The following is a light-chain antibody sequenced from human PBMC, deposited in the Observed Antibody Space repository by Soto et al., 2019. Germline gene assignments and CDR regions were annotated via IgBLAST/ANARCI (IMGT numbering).Light chain of an antibody. CDR2: DAS. Sequence: DIQMTQSPSTLSASVGDRVTITCRASQSISDWLAWYQQIPGRAPKLLIYDASTLQRGVPSRFSGSGSGTEFILTISSLQADDTATYSCQEYKSATFGQGTKLQIK. V-gene: IGKV1-5*01. CDR3: QEYKSAT. J-gene: IGKJ2*01. CDR1: QSISDW.